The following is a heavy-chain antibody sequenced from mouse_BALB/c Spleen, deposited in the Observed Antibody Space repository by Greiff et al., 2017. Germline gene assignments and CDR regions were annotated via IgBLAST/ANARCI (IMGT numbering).Heavy chain of an antibody. CDR1: GFSLTSYG. V-gene: IGHV2-2*02. CDR2: IWSGGST. Sequence: VQLQQSGPGLVQPSQSLSITCTVSGFSLTSYGVHWVRQSPGKGLEWLGVIWSGGSTDYNAAFISRLSISKDNSKSQVFFKMNSLQANDTAIYYCARGEDVDDLDYWGQGTTLTVSS. D-gene: IGHD2-12*01. J-gene: IGHJ2*01. CDR3: ARGEDVDDLDY.